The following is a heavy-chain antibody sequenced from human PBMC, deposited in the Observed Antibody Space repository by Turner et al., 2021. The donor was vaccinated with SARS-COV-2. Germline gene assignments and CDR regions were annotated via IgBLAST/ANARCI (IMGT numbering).Heavy chain of an antibody. V-gene: IGHV4-59*01. D-gene: IGHD3-22*01. CDR1: GGTISSYY. Sequence: VQLQESGPGLVKPSETLSLTCTVSGGTISSYYWSWIRQPPGKGLEWIGYIYYSGSTNYNPSLKSRVTISVDTSKNQFSLKLSSVTAADTAVYYCASYYYDSSGYDYAFDYWGQGTLVTVSS. CDR2: IYYSGST. CDR3: ASYYYDSSGYDYAFDY. J-gene: IGHJ4*02.